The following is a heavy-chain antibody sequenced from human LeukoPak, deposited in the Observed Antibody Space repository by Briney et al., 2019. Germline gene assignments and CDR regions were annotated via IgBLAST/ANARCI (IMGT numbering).Heavy chain of an antibody. V-gene: IGHV3-23*01. CDR2: ITDDGTNT. D-gene: IGHD3-16*01. J-gene: IGHJ4*02. CDR3: AKAPPILTLIGLGYYFDF. CDR1: GFTFRSFS. Sequence: GGSLRLSCAASGFTFRSFSMSWVRQAPGLRPEWVSTITDDGTNTYYADSVKGRFTVTRDNSRNTLLLQMNSLRAEDAALYYCAKAPPILTLIGLGYYFDFWGLGTLVTVSS.